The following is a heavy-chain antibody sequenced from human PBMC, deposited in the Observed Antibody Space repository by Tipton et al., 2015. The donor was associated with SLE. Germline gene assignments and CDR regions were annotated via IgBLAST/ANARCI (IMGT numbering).Heavy chain of an antibody. Sequence: TLSLTCAVSGGSVTTYYWSWVRQPPGKGLEWLGFVYHSGTTGYNPSLSNRLTLSLDTSRNHFSLKLTSVTAADTAVYYCARGPPFMEWERNWFDPWGQGTQVTVSS. CDR3: ARGPPFMEWERNWFDP. CDR2: VYHSGTT. J-gene: IGHJ5*02. V-gene: IGHV4-59*02. CDR1: GGSVTTYY. D-gene: IGHD3-3*02.